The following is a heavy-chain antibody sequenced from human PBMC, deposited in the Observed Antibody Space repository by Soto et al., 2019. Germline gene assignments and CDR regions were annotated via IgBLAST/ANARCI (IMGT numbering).Heavy chain of an antibody. D-gene: IGHD3-10*01. CDR3: AIYYGKSVYFDY. CDR1: GGSISSGDYY. Sequence: SETLSLTCTVSGGSISSGDYYWSWIRQPPGKGLEWIGYIYYSGSTYYNPSLKSRVTISVDTSKNQFSLMLSSVTAADTAVYYCAIYYGKSVYFDYSGQGTLATI. V-gene: IGHV4-30-4*01. J-gene: IGHJ4*02. CDR2: IYYSGST.